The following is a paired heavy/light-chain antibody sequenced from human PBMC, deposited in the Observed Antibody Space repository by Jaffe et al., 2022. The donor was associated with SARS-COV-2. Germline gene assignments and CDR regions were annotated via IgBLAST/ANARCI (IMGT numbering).Heavy chain of an antibody. J-gene: IGHJ5*02. CDR2: IIPIFGTA. Sequence: QVQLVQSGAEVKKPGSSVKVSCKASGGTFSSYAISWVRQAPGQGLEWMGGIIPIFGTANYAQKFQGRVTITADESTSTAYMELSSLRSEDTAVYYCARTVNYSNYGTLPYNWFDPWGQGTLVTVSS. CDR3: ARTVNYSNYGTLPYNWFDP. V-gene: IGHV1-69*01. D-gene: IGHD4-4*01. CDR1: GGTFSSYA.
Light chain of an antibody. V-gene: IGKV4-1*01. Sequence: DIVMTQSPDSLAVSLGERATINCKSSQSVLYSSNNKNYLAWYQQKPGQPPKLLIYWASTRESGVPDRFSGSGSGTDFTLTISSLQAEDVAVYYCQQYYSTWWTFGQGTKLEIK. CDR1: QSVLYSSNNKNY. CDR2: WAS. J-gene: IGKJ2*02. CDR3: QQYYSTWWT.